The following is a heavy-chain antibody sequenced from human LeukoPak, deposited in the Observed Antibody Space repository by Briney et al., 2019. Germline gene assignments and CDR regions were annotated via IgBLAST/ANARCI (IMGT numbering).Heavy chain of an antibody. Sequence: PGRSLRLSCAASGFTFSSYGMHWVRQAPGKGLEWVAVIWYDGSNKYYADSVKGRFTISRDNSKNTLYLQMNSLRAEDTAVYYCVRGVGRVDYWGQGTLVTVSS. CDR1: GFTFSSYG. CDR3: VRGVGRVDY. J-gene: IGHJ4*02. V-gene: IGHV3-33*01. CDR2: IWYDGSNK.